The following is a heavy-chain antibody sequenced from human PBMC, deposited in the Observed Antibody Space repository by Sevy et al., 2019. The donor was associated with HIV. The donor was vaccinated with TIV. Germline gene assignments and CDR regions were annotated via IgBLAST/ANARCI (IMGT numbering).Heavy chain of an antibody. V-gene: IGHV4-59*01. D-gene: IGHD4-17*01. CDR1: GASIRDYY. CDR3: ARDPAGDYGY. J-gene: IGHJ4*02. CDR2: VHEVGIT. Sequence: SETLSLTYTVSGASIRDYYWSWIRQPPGKTLEWIGYVHEVGITNYNPSLKSRITMSVDTAKNQFSLNLTSVTAADTAVYFCARDPAGDYGYWGRGTLVTVSS.